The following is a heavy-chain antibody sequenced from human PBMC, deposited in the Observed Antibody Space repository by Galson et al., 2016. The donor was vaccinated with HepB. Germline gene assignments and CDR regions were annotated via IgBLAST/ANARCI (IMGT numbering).Heavy chain of an antibody. J-gene: IGHJ4*02. CDR2: ITGSTAGP. CDR3: AKGKNIADAGPFDY. D-gene: IGHD6-13*01. Sequence: SLRLSCATSGFTFNTYAMNWVRQAPGKGLEWISSITGSTAGPYYADSVQGRFTIPRDNSKNTLYLQMNRLRDDDTAVYYCAKGKNIADAGPFDYWGQGTLVTVSS. V-gene: IGHV3-23*01. CDR1: GFTFNTYA.